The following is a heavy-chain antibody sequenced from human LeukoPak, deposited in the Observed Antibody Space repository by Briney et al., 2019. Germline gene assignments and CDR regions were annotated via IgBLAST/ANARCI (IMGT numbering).Heavy chain of an antibody. J-gene: IGHJ4*01. CDR2: INPNSGGT. V-gene: IGHV1-2*02. D-gene: IGHD6-19*01. CDR3: GTTHHGYSSGWYEIGG. Sequence: ASVKVSFKASGYTFTGYYMHWVRQAPGQGLEWMGWINPNSGGTNYAQKFQGRVTMTRDTSISTAYMELSRLRSDDTAVYYCGTTHHGYSSGWYEIGGWGHGTLVTASS. CDR1: GYTFTGYY.